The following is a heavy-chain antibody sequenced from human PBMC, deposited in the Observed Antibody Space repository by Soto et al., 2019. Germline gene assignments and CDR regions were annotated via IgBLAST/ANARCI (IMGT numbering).Heavy chain of an antibody. CDR1: GFTFSSYG. V-gene: IGHV3-30*03. Sequence: QVQLVESGGGVVQPGRSLRLSCAASGFTFSSYGMHWVRQPPGKGLEWVAVISYDGSDKYYADSVKGRFTISRDNSKNTLYLQMNSLRAEDTAVYYCARAIITIFGEDYWGQGTLVTVS. D-gene: IGHD3-3*01. J-gene: IGHJ4*02. CDR3: ARAIITIFGEDY. CDR2: ISYDGSDK.